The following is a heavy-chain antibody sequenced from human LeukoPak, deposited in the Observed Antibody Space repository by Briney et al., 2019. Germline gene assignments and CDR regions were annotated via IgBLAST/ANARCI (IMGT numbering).Heavy chain of an antibody. D-gene: IGHD6-19*01. CDR3: ARAAEWLVLDC. CDR1: GFTVSSNY. V-gene: IGHV3-53*01. CDR2: IYSGGST. Sequence: GGSLRLSCAASGFTVSSNYMSWVRQAPGKGLEWVSVIYSGGSTYYADSVKGRFTISRDNSKNTLYLQMNSLRAEDTAVYYCARAAEWLVLDCWGQGTLVTVSS. J-gene: IGHJ4*02.